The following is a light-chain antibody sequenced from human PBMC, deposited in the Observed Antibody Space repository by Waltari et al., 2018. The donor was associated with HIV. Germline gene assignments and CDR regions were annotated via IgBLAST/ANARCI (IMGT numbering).Light chain of an antibody. CDR1: QSVSGY. J-gene: IGKJ4*01. CDR3: QQRSKLLT. CDR2: DAS. V-gene: IGKV3-11*01. Sequence: EIVLTQSPATLSLSPGERATLSCWASQSVSGYLAWYQQKPGQAPRLLIYDASNRATGIPARFSGSGFGTEFTLTISSLEPEDFAIYYCQQRSKLLTFGGGTKLEIK.